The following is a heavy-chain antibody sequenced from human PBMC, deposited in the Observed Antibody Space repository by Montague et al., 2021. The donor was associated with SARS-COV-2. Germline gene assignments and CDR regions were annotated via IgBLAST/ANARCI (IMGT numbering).Heavy chain of an antibody. CDR3: VRGVEASGSSDY. CDR1: GDSVSSNSAT. J-gene: IGHJ4*02. Sequence: CAISGDSVSSNSATWNWIRQSPSRGLEWLGRTYYRSMWKSDYARSVKSRIAINPDTSKNQFSLQLSSVTPEDTALYYCVRGVEASGSSDYWGQGNLVTVSS. D-gene: IGHD6-13*01. CDR2: TYYRSMWKS. V-gene: IGHV6-1*01.